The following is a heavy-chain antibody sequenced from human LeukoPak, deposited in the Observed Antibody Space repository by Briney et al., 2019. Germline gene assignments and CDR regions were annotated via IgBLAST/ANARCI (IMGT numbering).Heavy chain of an antibody. CDR1: GYTFTSYG. V-gene: IGHV1-18*01. Sequence: ASVKVSCKASGYTFTSYGISWVRQAPAQGLEWMGWISTYNGNTNYAQKLQGRVTMTTDTSTSTAYMELRSLRSDDTAVDYCARVPLYGCSGGSCYSRDGYYYYMDVWGKGTTVTVSS. CDR2: ISTYNGNT. J-gene: IGHJ6*03. D-gene: IGHD2-15*01. CDR3: ARVPLYGCSGGSCYSRDGYYYYMDV.